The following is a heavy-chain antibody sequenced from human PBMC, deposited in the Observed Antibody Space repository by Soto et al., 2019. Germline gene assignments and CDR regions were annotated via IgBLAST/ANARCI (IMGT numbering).Heavy chain of an antibody. J-gene: IGHJ6*02. CDR3: ARPAIYGSGTYTVYFPYALDV. Sequence: PGESLKISCKGSGYSFTNYWITWVRQMPGKGLEWMGNIDPSDSYTNYSPSFQGHVTISADKSISTVYLQWSSLKASDTAIYYCARPAIYGSGTYTVYFPYALDVWGQGPTVTVSS. V-gene: IGHV5-10-1*01. CDR1: GYSFTNYW. CDR2: IDPSDSYT. D-gene: IGHD3-10*01.